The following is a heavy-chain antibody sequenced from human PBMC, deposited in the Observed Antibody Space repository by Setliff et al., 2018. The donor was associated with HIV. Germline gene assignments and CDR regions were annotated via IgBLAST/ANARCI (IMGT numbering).Heavy chain of an antibody. Sequence: PSETLSLTCAVYGGSFSGYYWSWIRQPPGKGLEWIGYIYYSGSTYYNPSLKSRVTISVDTSKNQFSLKLSSVTAADTAMYFCARESRNDFWSGYYRTFDIWGQGTMVTVSS. CDR3: ARESRNDFWSGYYRTFDI. D-gene: IGHD3-3*01. CDR1: GGSFSGYY. V-gene: IGHV4-34*09. CDR2: IYYSGST. J-gene: IGHJ3*02.